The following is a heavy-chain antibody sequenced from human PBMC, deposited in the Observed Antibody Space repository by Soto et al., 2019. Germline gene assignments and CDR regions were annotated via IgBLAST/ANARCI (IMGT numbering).Heavy chain of an antibody. CDR3: ARERGAAAGHNWFDP. V-gene: IGHV1-3*01. CDR2: INAGNGNT. Sequence: QVQLVQSGAEVKKPGASVKVSCKASGYTFTSYAMHWVRQAPGQRLEWMGWINAGNGNTKYSQKFQGRVTITRDTSASTAYMELSSLRSEDTAVYYCARERGAAAGHNWFDPWGQGTLVTVSS. D-gene: IGHD6-13*01. CDR1: GYTFTSYA. J-gene: IGHJ5*02.